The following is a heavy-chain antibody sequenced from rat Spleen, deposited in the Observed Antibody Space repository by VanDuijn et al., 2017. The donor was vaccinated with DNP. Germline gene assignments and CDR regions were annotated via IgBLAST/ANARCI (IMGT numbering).Heavy chain of an antibody. D-gene: IGHD1-3*01. CDR2: IFYAGTTT. Sequence: EVQLVESGGGLVQAGRSMKLSCAAPGFTFSDNNMAWVRKAPKKGLEWVATIFYAGTTTYYRCSVNGRFTISRDNANGTLYLQMDNLRSEDTATYFCATYYVFNSYFFDYWGQGVMVTVSS. J-gene: IGHJ2*01. CDR1: GFTFSDNN. CDR3: ATYYVFNSYFFDY. V-gene: IGHV5S10*01.